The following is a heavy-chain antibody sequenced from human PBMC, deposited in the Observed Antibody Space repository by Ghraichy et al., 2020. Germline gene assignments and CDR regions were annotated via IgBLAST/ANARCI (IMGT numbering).Heavy chain of an antibody. CDR1: GFTFTSYA. V-gene: IGHV3-23*01. D-gene: IGHD2-15*01. CDR2: ISGSGDST. CDR3: AKDRDSEGRCCVFDY. Sequence: GESLNISCAASGFTFTSYAMSWVRQAPGKGLEWVSAISGSGDSTYYADSVKGRFTISRDNSKNTLYLQMNSLRAEDTAVYYCAKDRDSEGRCCVFDYWGQGTLVTVSS. J-gene: IGHJ4*02.